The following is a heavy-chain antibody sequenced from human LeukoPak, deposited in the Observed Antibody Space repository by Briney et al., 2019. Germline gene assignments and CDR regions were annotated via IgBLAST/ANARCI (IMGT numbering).Heavy chain of an antibody. CDR1: GFPFSSYE. CDR3: ARDSVGDLLDY. CDR2: IDSSGITI. J-gene: IGHJ4*02. D-gene: IGHD4-17*01. V-gene: IGHV3-48*03. Sequence: GGSLRLSCAGSGFPFSSYEMNWLRQAPGKGLEWVSHIDSSGITIYYGDSVKGRFTISRGNAKNSIYLQMDSLRVEDTAIYYCARDSVGDLLDYWGQGTPVTVSS.